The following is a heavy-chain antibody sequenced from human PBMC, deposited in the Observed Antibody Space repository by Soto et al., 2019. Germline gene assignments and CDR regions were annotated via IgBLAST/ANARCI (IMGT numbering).Heavy chain of an antibody. CDR3: ARDRGYDSHYYYGMDV. V-gene: IGHV3-33*01. CDR2: IWYDGSNK. D-gene: IGHD5-12*01. J-gene: IGHJ6*02. Sequence: GGSLRLSCAASGFTFSGYGMHWVRQAPGKGLEWVAVIWYDGSNKYYADSVKGRFTIFRDNSKNTLYLQMNSLRAEDTAVYYCARDRGYDSHYYYGMDVWGQGNTVTVSS. CDR1: GFTFSGYG.